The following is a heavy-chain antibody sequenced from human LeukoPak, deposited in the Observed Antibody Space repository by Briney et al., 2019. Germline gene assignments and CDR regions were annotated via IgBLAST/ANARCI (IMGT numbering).Heavy chain of an antibody. CDR1: GFTFDDYA. J-gene: IGHJ4*02. CDR2: ISWNSGSI. D-gene: IGHD3-22*01. V-gene: IGHV3-9*01. CDR3: ARETYYYDSSGYLDY. Sequence: SLRLSCAASGFTFDDYAMHWVRQAPGKGLEWVSGISWNSGSIGHADSVKGRFTISRDNARNSLYLQMNSLRAEDTAVYFCARETYYYDSSGYLDYWGQGTLVTVSS.